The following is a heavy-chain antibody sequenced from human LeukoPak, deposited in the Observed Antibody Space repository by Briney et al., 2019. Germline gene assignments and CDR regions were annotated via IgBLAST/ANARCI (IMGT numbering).Heavy chain of an antibody. V-gene: IGHV3-64*01. CDR1: GLTFSSYA. J-gene: IGHJ4*02. Sequence: GGSLRLSCAASGLTFSSYAMHWVRQAPGKGLEYVSAISSNGGSTYYANSVKGRFTISRDNSKNTLYLQMGSLRAEDMAVYYCARDGHCSSTSCSSGSYYYWGQGTLVTVSS. D-gene: IGHD2-2*01. CDR2: ISSNGGST. CDR3: ARDGHCSSTSCSSGSYYY.